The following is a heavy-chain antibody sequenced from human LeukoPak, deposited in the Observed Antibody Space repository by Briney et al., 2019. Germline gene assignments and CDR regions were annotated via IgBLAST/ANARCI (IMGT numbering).Heavy chain of an antibody. CDR3: ARVVCSGGACSPLVPHCYYRMDV. V-gene: IGHV4-39*07. D-gene: IGHD2-15*01. Sequence: SETLSLTCTVSGGSISSSNYYWGWIRQPPGEGLEWIGSIYYTGSTYYNPSLKSRITISVDTSKNQFSLKLSSLTAADTAVYYCARVVCSGGACSPLVPHCYYRMDVWGQGTTVTVSS. J-gene: IGHJ6*02. CDR2: IYYTGST. CDR1: GGSISSSNYY.